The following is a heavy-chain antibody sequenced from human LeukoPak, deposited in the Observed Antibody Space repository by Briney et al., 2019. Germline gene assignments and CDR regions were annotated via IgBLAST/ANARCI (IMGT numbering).Heavy chain of an antibody. D-gene: IGHD6-13*01. CDR3: ARGRSRAAAGTGPQNWFDP. CDR2: INPNSGGT. CDR1: GYTFTSYG. V-gene: IGHV1-2*02. J-gene: IGHJ5*02. Sequence: ASVKVSCKASGYTFTSYGISWVRQAPGQGLEWMGWINPNSGGTNYAQKFQGRVTMTRDTSISTAYMELSRLRSDDTAVYYCARGRSRAAAGTGPQNWFDPWGQGTLVTVSS.